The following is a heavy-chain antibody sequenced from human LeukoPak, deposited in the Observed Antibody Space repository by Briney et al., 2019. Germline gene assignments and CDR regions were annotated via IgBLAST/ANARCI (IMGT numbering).Heavy chain of an antibody. Sequence: PGGSLRLSCAASGFTFDDYAMHWVRQAPGKGLEWVSAISWNSGSIGYADSVKGRFTISRDNAKNSLYLQMNSLRTEDTALYFCAKGHTYGLGPSYLHYWGQGTLVTVFS. V-gene: IGHV3-9*01. CDR3: AKGHTYGLGPSYLHY. CDR2: ISWNSGSI. J-gene: IGHJ4*02. CDR1: GFTFDDYA. D-gene: IGHD5-18*01.